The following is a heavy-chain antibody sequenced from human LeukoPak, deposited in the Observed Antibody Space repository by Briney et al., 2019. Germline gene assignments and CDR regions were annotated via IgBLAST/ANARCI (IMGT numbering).Heavy chain of an antibody. D-gene: IGHD4-23*01. CDR3: ARDRRAAGYGGNEAFSVHYYYGMDV. CDR2: INPNSGGT. CDR1: GYTFTGYY. J-gene: IGHJ6*02. V-gene: IGHV1-2*02. Sequence: ASVKVSCKASGYTFTGYYMHWVRQAPGQGLEWMGWINPNSGGTNYAQKFQGRVTMTRDTSISTAYMELSRLRSDDTAVYYCARDRRAAGYGGNEAFSVHYYYGMDVWGQGTTVTVSS.